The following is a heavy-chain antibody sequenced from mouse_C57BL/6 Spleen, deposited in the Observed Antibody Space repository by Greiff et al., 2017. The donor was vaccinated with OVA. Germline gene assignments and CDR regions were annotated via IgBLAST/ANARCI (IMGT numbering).Heavy chain of an antibody. D-gene: IGHD1-1*01. CDR2: IDPSDSEP. Sequence: VQLQQPGAELVRPGSSVKLSCKASGFTFTSYGMPWVQQRPKKGLEWIGNIDPSDSEPHYNQKFKDKATLTVDKSSSTAYMQLSSLTAEDSSVYYCARRGSSHWYFDVWGTGTTVTVSS. J-gene: IGHJ1*03. CDR1: GFTFTSYG. CDR3: ARRGSSHWYFDV. V-gene: IGHV1-52*01.